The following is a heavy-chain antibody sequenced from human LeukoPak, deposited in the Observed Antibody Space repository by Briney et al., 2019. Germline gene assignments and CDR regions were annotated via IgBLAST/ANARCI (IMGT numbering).Heavy chain of an antibody. V-gene: IGHV4-61*02. CDR2: IYTNGST. D-gene: IGHD6-13*01. Sequence: PSETLSLTCTVSGGSISSGSYYWSWIRQPAGKGLEWIGRIYTNGSTNYNPSLKSRVTISVDTSKNQFSLKLSSVTAADTAVYHCARGPRIAAAGSFDYWGQGTLVTVSS. J-gene: IGHJ4*02. CDR1: GGSISSGSYY. CDR3: ARGPRIAAAGSFDY.